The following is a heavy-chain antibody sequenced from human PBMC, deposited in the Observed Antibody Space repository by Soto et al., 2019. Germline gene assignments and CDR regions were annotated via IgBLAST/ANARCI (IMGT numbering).Heavy chain of an antibody. J-gene: IGHJ5*02. CDR1: GFTFSNYG. CDR3: AKGDWFDP. V-gene: IGHV3-30*18. CDR2: ISYDGSNK. Sequence: QVQLVESGGGVVQPGRSLRLSCAASGFTFSNYGMHWVRQAAGKGLEWVAVISYDGSNKYYADSVKGRFSISRDNSKNTLYLQMNSLRAEDTAVYYCAKGDWFDPWGQGTLVTVSS.